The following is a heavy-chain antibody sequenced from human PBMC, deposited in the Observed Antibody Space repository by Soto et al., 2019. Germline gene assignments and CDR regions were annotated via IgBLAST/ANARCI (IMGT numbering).Heavy chain of an antibody. Sequence: QVQLQESGPGLVKPSQTLSLTCTVSGGSISRGGYYWSWIRQHPGKGLEWIGYIYYSGSTYYNPSLKSRVTISVDTSKNQFSLKLSSVTAADTAVYYCARETNRGYCRGGSCYIPHACDIWGQGTRVTVSS. CDR1: GGSISRGGYY. CDR2: IYYSGST. CDR3: ARETNRGYCRGGSCYIPHACDI. V-gene: IGHV4-31*03. J-gene: IGHJ3*02. D-gene: IGHD2-15*01.